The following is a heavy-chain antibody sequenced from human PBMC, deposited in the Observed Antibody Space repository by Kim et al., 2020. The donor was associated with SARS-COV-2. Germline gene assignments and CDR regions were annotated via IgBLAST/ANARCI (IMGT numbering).Heavy chain of an antibody. J-gene: IGHJ4*02. CDR1: GFTFSSYS. CDR3: ARSPRDYDSSGPVDY. CDR2: ISSSSSYI. D-gene: IGHD3-22*01. V-gene: IGHV3-21*01. Sequence: GGSLRLSCAASGFTFSSYSMNWVRQAPGKGLEWVSSISSSSSYIYYADSVKGRFTISRDNAKNSLYLQMNSLRAEDTAVYYCARSPRDYDSSGPVDYWGQGTLVTVSS.